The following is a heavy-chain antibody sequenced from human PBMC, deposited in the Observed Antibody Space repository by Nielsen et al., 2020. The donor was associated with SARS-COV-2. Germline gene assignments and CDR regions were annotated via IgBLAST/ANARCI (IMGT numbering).Heavy chain of an antibody. CDR2: IKSQSHGSST. Sequence: WIRQPPGKGLEYVATIKSQSHGSSTSYISSVRGRFTISRDNSKNILYLQVDSLRAEDMAVYYCARDSGGSYDLWGHGTLVTVSS. CDR3: ARDSGGSYDL. D-gene: IGHD1-26*01. J-gene: IGHJ5*02. V-gene: IGHV3-64*01.